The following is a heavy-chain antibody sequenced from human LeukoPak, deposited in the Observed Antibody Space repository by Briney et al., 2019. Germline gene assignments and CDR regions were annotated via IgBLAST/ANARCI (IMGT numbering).Heavy chain of an antibody. CDR3: AREGYSSYGFDY. V-gene: IGHV1-46*01. Sequence: ASVKVSCKASGYTLTSYYMHWVRQAPGQGLEWMGIINPSGGSTSYAQKFQGRVTTTRDTSTSTVYMELTSLRSENTAVYYCAREGYSSYGFDYWGQGTLVTVSS. CDR2: INPSGGST. D-gene: IGHD5-12*01. CDR1: GYTLTSYY. J-gene: IGHJ4*02.